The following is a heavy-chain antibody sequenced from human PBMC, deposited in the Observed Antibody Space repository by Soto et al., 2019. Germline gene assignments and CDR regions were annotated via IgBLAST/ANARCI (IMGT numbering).Heavy chain of an antibody. D-gene: IGHD1-1*01. CDR1: GFTVSSNY. CDR3: AREESQGTSYMDV. V-gene: IGHV3-53*04. Sequence: TGRSLRLSCAASGFTVSSNYMSWVRQAPGKGLEWVSVIYSGGSTYYADSVKGRFTISRHNSKNTLYLQMNSLRAEDTAVYYCAREESQGTSYMDVWGKGTTVTVSS. CDR2: IYSGGST. J-gene: IGHJ6*03.